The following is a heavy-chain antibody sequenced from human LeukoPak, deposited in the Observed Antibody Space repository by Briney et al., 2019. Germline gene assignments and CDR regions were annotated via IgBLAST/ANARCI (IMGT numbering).Heavy chain of an antibody. CDR1: GFTFSSYG. CDR2: IRYDGSNK. Sequence: GGSLRLSCAASGFTFSSYGMHWVRQAPGKGLEWVAFIRYDGSNKYYADSVKGRFTISRDNSKNTLYLQMNSLRAEDTAVYYCAKGNPGSVVPEYYYYYMDVWGKGTTVTVSS. D-gene: IGHD4-23*01. V-gene: IGHV3-30*02. J-gene: IGHJ6*03. CDR3: AKGNPGSVVPEYYYYYMDV.